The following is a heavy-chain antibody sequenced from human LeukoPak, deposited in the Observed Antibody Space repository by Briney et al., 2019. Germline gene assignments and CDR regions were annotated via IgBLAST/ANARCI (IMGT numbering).Heavy chain of an antibody. Sequence: GGSLRLSCAASVFTFSSYSMNWVRQAPGKGLEWVSYISGSSSTIYYADSVRGRFTISRDNAKNSLYLQVNSLRDEDTAVYYCTRVPGSGIHWFDPWGQGTLVTVSS. V-gene: IGHV3-48*02. CDR1: VFTFSSYS. D-gene: IGHD3-10*01. CDR2: ISGSSSTI. J-gene: IGHJ5*02. CDR3: TRVPGSGIHWFDP.